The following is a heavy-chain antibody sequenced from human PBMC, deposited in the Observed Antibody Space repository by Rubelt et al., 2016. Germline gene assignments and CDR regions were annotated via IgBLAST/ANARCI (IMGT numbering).Heavy chain of an antibody. CDR3: ARGIAAAVFY. Sequence: QVQLQQWGAGLLKPSETLSLTCAVYGGSFSGYYWSWIRQPPGKGLEWIGEINHSGSTNYNPSLQGRVTIALDTSKNQFSLKLSSVTAADTAVYYCARGIAAAVFYWGQGTLVTVSS. V-gene: IGHV4-34*01. CDR2: INHSGST. CDR1: GGSFSGYY. D-gene: IGHD6-13*01. J-gene: IGHJ4*02.